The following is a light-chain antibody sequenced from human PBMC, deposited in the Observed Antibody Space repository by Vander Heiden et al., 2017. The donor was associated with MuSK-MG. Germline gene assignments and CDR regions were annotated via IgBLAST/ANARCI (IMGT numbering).Light chain of an antibody. CDR3: QQSDRSPIT. Sequence: DIQMTQSPSSLSASVGDRVTITCRASQSISNYLNWYQQKPGKAPKFLIYAATSLEGGVPSRFSGSGSGTDFTLTISRLQPEDFATYYCQQSDRSPITFGQGTLLEIK. CDR1: QSISNY. CDR2: AAT. V-gene: IGKV1-39*01. J-gene: IGKJ5*01.